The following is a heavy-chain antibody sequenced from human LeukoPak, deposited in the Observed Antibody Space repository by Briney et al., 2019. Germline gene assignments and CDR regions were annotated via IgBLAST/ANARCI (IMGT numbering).Heavy chain of an antibody. Sequence: SETLSLTCTVSGDSVSNYWYWGWLRQPPGKGLEWIGSIYYSGSTYYNLSLKSRISISEDTSKNQFSLKLSSVTAADTAVYYCTRDNSISRFYSWGRGTLVTVSS. D-gene: IGHD6-13*01. V-gene: IGHV4-39*07. CDR2: IYYSGST. J-gene: IGHJ5*02. CDR1: GDSVSNYWY. CDR3: TRDNSISRFYS.